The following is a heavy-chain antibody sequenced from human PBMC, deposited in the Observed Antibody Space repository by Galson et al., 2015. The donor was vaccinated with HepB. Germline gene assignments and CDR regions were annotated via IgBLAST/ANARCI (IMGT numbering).Heavy chain of an antibody. V-gene: IGHV1-46*01. CDR2: INPSGGST. CDR1: GSTFTSYY. Sequence: SVKVSCKASGSTFTSYYMHWVRQAPGQGLEWMGIINPSGGSTSYAQKFQGRVTMTRDTSTSTVYMELSSLRSEDTAVYYCAREHNYYYDSSGLDYWGQGTLVTVSS. CDR3: AREHNYYYDSSGLDY. D-gene: IGHD3-22*01. J-gene: IGHJ4*02.